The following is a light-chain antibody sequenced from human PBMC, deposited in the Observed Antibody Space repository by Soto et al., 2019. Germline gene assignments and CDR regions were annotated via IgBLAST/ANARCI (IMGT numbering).Light chain of an antibody. Sequence: QSALTQPASVSGSPGQSINISCSGTSSDVGGSNYVSWYQQHPRKAHKLMIYDVSYRPSGISIRFSGSKSDNTASLNISGLQAEDEAEYYCSSFTTSNLYVFGTGTKVTVL. CDR1: SSDVGGSNY. V-gene: IGLV2-14*01. CDR2: DVS. CDR3: SSFTTSNLYV. J-gene: IGLJ1*01.